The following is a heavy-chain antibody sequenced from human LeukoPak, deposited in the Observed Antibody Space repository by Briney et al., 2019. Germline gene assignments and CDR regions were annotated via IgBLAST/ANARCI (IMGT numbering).Heavy chain of an antibody. CDR3: ARGRSLTYCSGGSCPHYYFDY. J-gene: IGHJ4*02. V-gene: IGHV4-34*01. CDR2: INHSGRT. CDR1: GGSFSGYY. Sequence: SETLSLTCAVYGGSFSGYYWSWIRQPPGKGLEWIGEINHSGRTNYNPSLKSRVTISVDTSKNHFSLKLSSVTAADTAVYYCARGRSLTYCSGGSCPHYYFDYWGQGTLVTVSS. D-gene: IGHD2-15*01.